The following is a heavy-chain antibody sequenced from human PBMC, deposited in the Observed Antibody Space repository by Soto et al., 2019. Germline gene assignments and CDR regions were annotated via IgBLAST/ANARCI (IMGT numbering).Heavy chain of an antibody. D-gene: IGHD3-10*01. CDR2: INAGNGNT. V-gene: IGHV1-3*01. Sequence: GASVKVSCKASGYTFTSYAMHWVRQAPGQRLEWMGWINAGNGNTKYSQKFQGRVTITRDTSASTAYMELSSLRSEDTAVYYCARDRLVRGGGTYYYYYYGMDVWGQGTTVTVSS. CDR1: GYTFTSYA. J-gene: IGHJ6*02. CDR3: ARDRLVRGGGTYYYYYYGMDV.